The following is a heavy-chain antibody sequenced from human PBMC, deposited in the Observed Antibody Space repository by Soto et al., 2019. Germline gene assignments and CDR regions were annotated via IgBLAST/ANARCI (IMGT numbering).Heavy chain of an antibody. D-gene: IGHD2-2*02. CDR2: IYSSGST. J-gene: IGHJ5*02. CDR1: GGSISSGDYY. CDR3: ARDLVPAAIGAYNWFDP. V-gene: IGHV4-30-4*01. Sequence: QVQLQESGPGLVKPSQTLSLTCTVSGGSISSGDYYWSWIRQPPGKGLEWIGYIYSSGSTYYNPHLKSRVTISVDTSKNQFSLKLSSVTAADTAVYYCARDLVPAAIGAYNWFDPWGQGTLVTVSS.